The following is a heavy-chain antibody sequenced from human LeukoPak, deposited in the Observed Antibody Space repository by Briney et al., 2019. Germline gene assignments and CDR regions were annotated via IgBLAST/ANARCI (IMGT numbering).Heavy chain of an antibody. Sequence: ASETLSLTCTVSGGSISSSSYYWGWIRQPPGKGLEWIGSIYYSGSTYYNPSLKSRVTISVDTSKNQFSLKLSSVTAADTAVYYCASTEGAYYDFWSGYSPYYYYMDVWGKGTTVTVSS. CDR1: GGSISSSSYY. V-gene: IGHV4-39*01. CDR3: ASTEGAYYDFWSGYSPYYYYMDV. CDR2: IYYSGST. J-gene: IGHJ6*03. D-gene: IGHD3-3*01.